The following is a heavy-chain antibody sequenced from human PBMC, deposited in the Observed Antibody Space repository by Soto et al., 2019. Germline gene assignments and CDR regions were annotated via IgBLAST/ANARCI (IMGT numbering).Heavy chain of an antibody. Sequence: EVQLVESGGGLVQPGGSLRLSCAASGFTLSTYWMHWVRQVPGKGLVWVARISSGGTSTNYADSVKGRFTISRDSARNTLYLQMNYLTGEDTAVYYCGRTFVDGKAGFGPWGQGTLVTVSS. CDR1: GFTLSTYW. CDR3: GRTFVDGKAGFGP. V-gene: IGHV3-74*01. D-gene: IGHD2-15*01. J-gene: IGHJ5*02. CDR2: ISSGGTST.